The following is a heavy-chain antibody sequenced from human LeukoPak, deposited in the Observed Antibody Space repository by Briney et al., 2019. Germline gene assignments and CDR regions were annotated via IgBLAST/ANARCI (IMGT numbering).Heavy chain of an antibody. CDR3: ATYSGAHHKTFDD. V-gene: IGHV3-7*03. J-gene: IGHJ4*02. CDR2: IKQDEGEK. D-gene: IGHD1-26*01. CDR1: GFTFSSYW. Sequence: PGGSLRLSCAASGFTFSSYWMSWVRQAPGKGLEWVANIKQDEGEKDYVDSVKGRFTISRDNAKNSMYLQMSSLRAEDTAVYYCATYSGAHHKTFDDWGQGTLVTVSS.